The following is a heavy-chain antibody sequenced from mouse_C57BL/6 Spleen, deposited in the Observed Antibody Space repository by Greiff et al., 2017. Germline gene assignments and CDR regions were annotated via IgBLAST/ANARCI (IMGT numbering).Heavy chain of an antibody. D-gene: IGHD2-3*01. V-gene: IGHV1-15*01. CDR3: TRESDDYSYWYFDV. J-gene: IGHJ1*03. CDR2: IDPETGGT. Sequence: VQLVESGAELVRPGASVTLSCKASGYTFTDYEMHWVKQTPVHGLEWIGAIDPETGGTAYNQKFKGKAILTADKSSSTAYMELRSLTSEDSAVYYCTRESDDYSYWYFDVWGTGTTVTVSS. CDR1: GYTFTDYE.